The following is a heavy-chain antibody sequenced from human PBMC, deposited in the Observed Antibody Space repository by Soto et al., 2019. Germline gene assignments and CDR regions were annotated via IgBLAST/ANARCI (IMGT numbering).Heavy chain of an antibody. CDR1: GGSISSGGYY. V-gene: IGHV4-31*03. D-gene: IGHD3-10*01. J-gene: IGHJ3*02. Sequence: QVQLQESGPGLMKPSQTLSLTCTVSGGSISSGGYYWSWIRQHPGKGLEWIGYIYYSGSTYYNPSHKSRVTISVDTSKNQFSLKLSSVTAADTAVYYCAGDYPNGSGSYYNDAFDIWGQGTMVTVSS. CDR3: AGDYPNGSGSYYNDAFDI. CDR2: IYYSGST.